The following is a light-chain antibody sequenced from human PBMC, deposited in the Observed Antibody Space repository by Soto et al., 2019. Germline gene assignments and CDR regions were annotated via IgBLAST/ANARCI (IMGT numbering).Light chain of an antibody. J-gene: IGKJ2*01. CDR3: HHNDNWTPYN. V-gene: IGKV3-15*01. CDR2: GSS. CDR1: QSISRN. Sequence: EKVMTQSPATPSMSPGERASLSCRASQSISRNVAWYQHKPGQAPRLLIYGSSTRATGIPDRFSGSGSGTEFTLTISHLQSEDFAVYYCHHNDNWTPYNFGQGTKVDIK.